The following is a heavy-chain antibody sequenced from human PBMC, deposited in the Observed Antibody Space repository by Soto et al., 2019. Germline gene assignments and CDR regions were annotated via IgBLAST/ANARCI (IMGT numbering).Heavy chain of an antibody. CDR1: GFPFSCYG. CDR2: ISYDGIYK. Sequence: GGALRLSCPASGFPFSCYGMHLVRQAPGKGLEWVALISYDGIYKYYVDSVKGRFTISRDNSKNSLYLQMNSLRAEDTAVYYCARYGYSGYGLEYWGQGTLVTVSS. J-gene: IGHJ4*02. CDR3: ARYGYSGYGLEY. D-gene: IGHD5-12*01. V-gene: IGHV3-30*03.